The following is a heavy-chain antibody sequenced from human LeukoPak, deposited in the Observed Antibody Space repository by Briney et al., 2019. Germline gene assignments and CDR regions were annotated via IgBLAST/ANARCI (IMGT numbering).Heavy chain of an antibody. D-gene: IGHD3-22*01. J-gene: IGHJ3*02. Sequence: SETLSLTCTVSGGSISSSSYYWSWIRQPAGKGLEWIGHIYTSGSTNYNPSLKSRVTISVDTSKNQFSLKLSSVIAADTAVYYCARANYYDSSGYSRGAFDIWGQGTMVTVSS. CDR2: IYTSGST. V-gene: IGHV4-61*09. CDR3: ARANYYDSSGYSRGAFDI. CDR1: GGSISSSSYY.